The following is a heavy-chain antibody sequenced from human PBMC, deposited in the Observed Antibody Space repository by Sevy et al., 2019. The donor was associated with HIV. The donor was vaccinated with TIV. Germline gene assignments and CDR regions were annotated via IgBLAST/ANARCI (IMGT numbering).Heavy chain of an antibody. CDR1: GFTFNNFW. Sequence: GGSLRFSCVASGFTFNNFWMAWVRQAPGKGLEWFANIKPDGSESNHVGSVKGRFTISRDNAKNSLYLQMNSLTAEDTAVYYCARDVGGGYFDYWGQGTLVTVSS. D-gene: IGHD3-16*01. V-gene: IGHV3-7*03. CDR3: ARDVGGGYFDY. J-gene: IGHJ4*01. CDR2: IKPDGSES.